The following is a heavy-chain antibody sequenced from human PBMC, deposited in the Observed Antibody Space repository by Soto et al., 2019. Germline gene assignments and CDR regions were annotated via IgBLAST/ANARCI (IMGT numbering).Heavy chain of an antibody. Sequence: GGSLRLSCAASGFTFSSYGMHWVRQAPGKGLEWVAVIWYDGSNKYYADSVKGRFTISRDNSKNTLYLQMNSLRAEDTAVYYCARDHVIVVVSGYYYGMDVWGQGTTVTVSS. CDR3: ARDHVIVVVSGYYYGMDV. V-gene: IGHV3-33*01. J-gene: IGHJ6*02. D-gene: IGHD3-22*01. CDR2: IWYDGSNK. CDR1: GFTFSSYG.